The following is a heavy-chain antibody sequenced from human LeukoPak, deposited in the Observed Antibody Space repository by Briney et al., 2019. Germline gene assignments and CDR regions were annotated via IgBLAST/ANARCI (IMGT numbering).Heavy chain of an antibody. CDR3: ARGGFTAFPYYFDY. CDR1: GYTFIGYY. CDR2: SNPNSGDT. V-gene: IGHV1-2*02. J-gene: IGHJ4*02. Sequence: ASVKVSCKASGYTFIGYYMHWVRQAPGQGLEWMGWSNPNSGDTNYVQKFQGRVTMTRDTSVSTAYMELSGLRSDDTAVYYCARGGFTAFPYYFDYWGQGTLVTVSS.